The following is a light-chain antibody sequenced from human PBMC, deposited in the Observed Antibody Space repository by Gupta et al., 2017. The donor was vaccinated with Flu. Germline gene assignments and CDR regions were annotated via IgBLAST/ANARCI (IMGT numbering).Light chain of an antibody. CDR1: QSLLHSNGYNY. J-gene: IGKJ1*01. CDR2: LGS. V-gene: IGKV2-28*01. Sequence: DIVMTQSPLSLPVTPGEPASISCRSSQSLLHSNGYNYLDWYLQKPGQSPQLLIYLGSSRASGVPDRFSGSGSGTDFTLKINRVEAEDVGVYYCMQALQTPRTFGQGTMVEIK. CDR3: MQALQTPRT.